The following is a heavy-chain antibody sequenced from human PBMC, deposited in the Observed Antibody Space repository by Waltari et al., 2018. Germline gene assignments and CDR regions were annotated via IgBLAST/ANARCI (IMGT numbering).Heavy chain of an antibody. CDR2: IWYDGTNQ. J-gene: IGHJ6*02. D-gene: IGHD3-3*01. Sequence: QVQLVESGGGVVQPGTSLRLPCEASGFSFHLMGLHWVRQAPGRGLEWISLIWYDGTNQYYGDSVKGRFAISRDNSKNTLYFEMASLRIDDTAVYYCAREGAETKEGVGGGMDVWGQGTTVIVSS. V-gene: IGHV3-33*01. CDR1: GFSFHLMG. CDR3: AREGAETKEGVGGGMDV.